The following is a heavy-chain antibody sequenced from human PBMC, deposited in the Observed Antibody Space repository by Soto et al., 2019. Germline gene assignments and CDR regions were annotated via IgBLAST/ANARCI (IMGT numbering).Heavy chain of an antibody. CDR2: IYYSGST. Sequence: SETLSLTCTVSGGSISSGGYYWSWIRQHPGKGLEWIGYIYYSGSTYYNPSLKSRVTISVDTSKNQFSLKLSSVTAADTAVYYCARVHKHPTTSWETYYFDYWGQGTLVTVSS. V-gene: IGHV4-31*03. J-gene: IGHJ4*02. CDR3: ARVHKHPTTSWETYYFDY. CDR1: GGSISSGGYY. D-gene: IGHD2-2*01.